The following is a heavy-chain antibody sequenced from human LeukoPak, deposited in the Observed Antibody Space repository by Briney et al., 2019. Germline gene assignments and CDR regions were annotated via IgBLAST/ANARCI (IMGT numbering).Heavy chain of an antibody. CDR2: INPNSGGT. CDR3: ARWSAATVTYYYGMDV. V-gene: IGHV1-2*02. D-gene: IGHD4-17*01. Sequence: GASVKVSCKASGYTFTGYYMHWVRQAPGQGLEWMGWINPNSGGTNYAQEFQGRVTMTRDTSISTAYMELSRLRSDDTAVYYCARWSAATVTYYYGMDVWGQGTTVTVSS. CDR1: GYTFTGYY. J-gene: IGHJ6*02.